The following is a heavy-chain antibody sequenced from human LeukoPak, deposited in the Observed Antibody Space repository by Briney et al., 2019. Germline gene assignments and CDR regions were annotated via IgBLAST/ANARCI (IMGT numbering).Heavy chain of an antibody. D-gene: IGHD3-22*01. CDR1: GDSIRSYY. J-gene: IGHJ4*02. CDR3: ARHYYDSSGYYDSSKNYFDS. Sequence: SETLSLTCTVSGDSIRSYYWSWIRQAPGKGLEWIGYIYFTGSTKYNPSLKSRVTIAVDTSENQLSLKLNSVTAADTAVYYCARHYYDSSGYYDSSKNYFDSWGQGSLVTVSS. CDR2: IYFTGST. V-gene: IGHV4-59*08.